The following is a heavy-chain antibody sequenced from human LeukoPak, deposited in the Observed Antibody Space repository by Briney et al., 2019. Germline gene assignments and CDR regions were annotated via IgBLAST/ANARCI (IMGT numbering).Heavy chain of an antibody. CDR1: GFTFSSYW. CDR2: MKQDGSEK. V-gene: IGHV3-7*04. CDR3: AGASGGERY. Sequence: PGGSLRLSCAASGFTFSSYWMSWVRQAPGKGLEWVANMKQDGSEKYYVDSVKGRFTVSRDNAMNSLYLQMNSLRAEDTAVYYCAGASGGERYWGQGTLVTVSS. J-gene: IGHJ4*02. D-gene: IGHD3-10*01.